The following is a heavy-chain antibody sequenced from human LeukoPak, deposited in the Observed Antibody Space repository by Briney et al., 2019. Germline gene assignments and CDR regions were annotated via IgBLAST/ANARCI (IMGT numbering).Heavy chain of an antibody. D-gene: IGHD3-3*01. CDR2: ISSSSSYI. CDR3: AKRSPNLEMDV. V-gene: IGHV3-21*01. CDR1: GFTFSSYS. J-gene: IGHJ6*02. Sequence: GGSLRLSCAASGFTFSSYSMNWVRQAPGKGLEWVSSISSSSSYIYYADSVKGRFTVSRDNAKNSLYLQMNSLRAEDTAVYYCAKRSPNLEMDVWGQGTTVTVSS.